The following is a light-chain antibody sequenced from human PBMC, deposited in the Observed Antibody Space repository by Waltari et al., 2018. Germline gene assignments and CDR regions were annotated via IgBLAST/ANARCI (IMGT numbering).Light chain of an antibody. CDR1: QSLSSN. CDR3: QQYHDWPPYT. J-gene: IGKJ2*01. V-gene: IGKV3-15*01. Sequence: IVMTQSPATLSVSPGEAATLSCKASQSLSSNLAWYQQKPGQLPRLLIYGASTRATGIPARFSGSGSGTEFTLTISSLQSEDFALYYCQQYHDWPPYTFGQGTKLEIK. CDR2: GAS.